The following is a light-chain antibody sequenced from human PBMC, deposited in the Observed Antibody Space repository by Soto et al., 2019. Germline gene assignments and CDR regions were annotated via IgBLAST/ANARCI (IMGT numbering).Light chain of an antibody. V-gene: IGKV3-15*01. Sequence: EIVMTQSPATLSVSPGERATLSCRASQSVSSNLAGYQQKPGQAPRLLIYGASTRATGIPARFSGSGSGTEFTLAINRLEPDDFAGYYCQQPNDWPITFGQGTRLEIK. CDR2: GAS. CDR3: QQPNDWPIT. CDR1: QSVSSN. J-gene: IGKJ5*01.